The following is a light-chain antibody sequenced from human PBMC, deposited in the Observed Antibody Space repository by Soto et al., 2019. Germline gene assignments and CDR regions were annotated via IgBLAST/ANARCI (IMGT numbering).Light chain of an antibody. CDR2: AAS. CDR1: QGISSY. CDR3: QQYYSYPPFT. J-gene: IGKJ3*01. V-gene: IGKV1-8*01. Sequence: AIRMTQSPSSLSASTGDRVTITCRASQGISSYLAWYQQKPGQAPKLLIYAASTLESGVPSRFSGSGAGTYFTLTISCLQSEDVATYYCQQYYSYPPFTFGPGTKVDIK.